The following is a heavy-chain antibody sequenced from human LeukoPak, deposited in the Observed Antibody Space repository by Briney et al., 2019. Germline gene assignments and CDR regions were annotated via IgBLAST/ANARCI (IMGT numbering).Heavy chain of an antibody. D-gene: IGHD2/OR15-2a*01. V-gene: IGHV1-2*02. J-gene: IGHJ5*02. CDR2: INPNSGGT. CDR3: ARKSAGFLTA. Sequence: ASVKVSCKASGYTFTGYYMHWVRQAPGQGLEWMGWINPNSGGTLYEQKFQGRVTMTRDKSISSAYMELSSLRSDDTAVYYCARKSAGFLTAWGQGTLVTVSS. CDR1: GYTFTGYY.